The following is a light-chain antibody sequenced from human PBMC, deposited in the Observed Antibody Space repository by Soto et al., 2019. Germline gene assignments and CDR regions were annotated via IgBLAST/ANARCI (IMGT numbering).Light chain of an antibody. CDR3: QQYTQWPLT. CDR2: GVS. J-gene: IGKJ4*01. Sequence: EIVMTQSPATLSVSPGERATLSCRASQSVSSDLAWYQQRPGQAPRLLIYGVSTKATGIPARFSGGGSGTDFTLTISSLQSEDFAVYYCQQYTQWPLTFGGGTQVEIK. V-gene: IGKV3-15*01. CDR1: QSVSSD.